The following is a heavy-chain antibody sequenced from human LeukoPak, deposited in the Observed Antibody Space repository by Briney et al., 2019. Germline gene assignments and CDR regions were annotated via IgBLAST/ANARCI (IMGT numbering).Heavy chain of an antibody. CDR3: AEGGY. V-gene: IGHV3-7*01. Sequence: GGSLRLSCAASGFRLSNYGMNWVRQSPGKGLEWVASIRPDGSEKYYVGSLRGRFTISRDDARNSLYLQMNSLRAEDTAVYYCAEGGYWGQGTLVTVSS. J-gene: IGHJ4*02. CDR1: GFRLSNYG. CDR2: IRPDGSEK.